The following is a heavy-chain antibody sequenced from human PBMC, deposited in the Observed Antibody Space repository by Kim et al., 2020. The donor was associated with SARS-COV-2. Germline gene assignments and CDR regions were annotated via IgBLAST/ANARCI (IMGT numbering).Heavy chain of an antibody. CDR3: SRQAVLVIAATPLADTFDI. CDR2: IGSKANSYAT. CDR1: GFTFSDFA. D-gene: IGHD2-15*01. Sequence: GGSLRLSCAASGFTFSDFAMHWVRQASGKGLEWVGRIGSKANSYATGYAASVKGRFTVPRDDSKNTAYLQMNGLKTEDTAVYYCSRQAVLVIAATPLADTFDIWGQGTTVSVSS. V-gene: IGHV3-73*01. J-gene: IGHJ3*02.